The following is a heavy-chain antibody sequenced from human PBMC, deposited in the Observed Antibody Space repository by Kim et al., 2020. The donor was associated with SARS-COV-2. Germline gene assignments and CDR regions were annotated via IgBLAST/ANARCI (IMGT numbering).Heavy chain of an antibody. CDR3: AKDISGYSGYDFDYYYYGMDV. CDR2: ISGDGGST. D-gene: IGHD5-12*01. J-gene: IGHJ6*02. V-gene: IGHV3-43*02. CDR1: GFTFDDYA. Sequence: GGSLRLSCAASGFTFDDYAMHWVRQAPGKGLEWVSLISGDGGSTYYAVSVKGRFTISRDNSKNSLYLQMNSLRTEDTALYYCAKDISGYSGYDFDYYYYGMDVWGQGTTVTVSS.